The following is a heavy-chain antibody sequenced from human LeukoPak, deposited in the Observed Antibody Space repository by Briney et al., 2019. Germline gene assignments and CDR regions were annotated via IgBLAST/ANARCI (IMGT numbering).Heavy chain of an antibody. Sequence: SETLSLTCAVSGGSISSGGYSGSWIRQPPGKGLEWIGYIYHSGSTYYNPSLKSRVTISVDRSKNQFSLKLSSVTAADTAVYYCAIQKGYCSSTSCYLDAFDIWGQGTMVTVSS. CDR2: IYHSGST. V-gene: IGHV4-30-2*01. J-gene: IGHJ3*02. CDR3: AIQKGYCSSTSCYLDAFDI. D-gene: IGHD2-2*01. CDR1: GGSISSGGYS.